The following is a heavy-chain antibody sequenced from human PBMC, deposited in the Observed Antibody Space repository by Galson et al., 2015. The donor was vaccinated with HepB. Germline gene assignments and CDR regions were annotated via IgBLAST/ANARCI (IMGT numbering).Heavy chain of an antibody. J-gene: IGHJ4*02. Sequence: SVKVSCKASGGTFSTYAINWVRQAPGQGLEWMGGITPIFGTAKYAQNFQGRVTITADESTSTAYLELSSLRSEDAAVYYCAREGITAPTSPMDYWGQGTLVTVSS. CDR3: AREGITAPTSPMDY. V-gene: IGHV1-69*13. CDR1: GGTFSTYA. CDR2: ITPIFGTA. D-gene: IGHD6-13*01.